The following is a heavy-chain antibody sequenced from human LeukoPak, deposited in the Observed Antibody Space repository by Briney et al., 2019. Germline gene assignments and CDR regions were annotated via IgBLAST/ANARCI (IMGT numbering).Heavy chain of an antibody. Sequence: GGSLRLSCAASGLTVSSNYMSWVRQAPGKGLEWVSVIYSGGSTYYADSVKGRFTISRDNSKNTLYLQMNSLRAEDTAVYYCATIAVAGSPLDYWGQGTLVTVSS. J-gene: IGHJ4*02. CDR1: GLTVSSNY. V-gene: IGHV3-53*01. CDR3: ATIAVAGSPLDY. CDR2: IYSGGST. D-gene: IGHD6-19*01.